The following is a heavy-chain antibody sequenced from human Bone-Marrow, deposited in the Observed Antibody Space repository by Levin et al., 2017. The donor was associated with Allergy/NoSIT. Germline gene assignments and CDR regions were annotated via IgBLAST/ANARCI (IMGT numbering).Heavy chain of an antibody. V-gene: IGHV3-23*01. CDR3: AKMMKTLSDAYKDYFDC. CDR2: ITATSSRT. CDR1: GFSFNSYA. D-gene: IGHD5-24*01. Sequence: QPGGSLRLSCAVSGFSFNSYAMNWVRQAPGKGLEWVSVITATSSRTYYADSVQGRFTISRDNSKNTLYLQMNSLRAEDTAVYYCAKMMKTLSDAYKDYFDCWGEGTLLSVSS. J-gene: IGHJ4*02.